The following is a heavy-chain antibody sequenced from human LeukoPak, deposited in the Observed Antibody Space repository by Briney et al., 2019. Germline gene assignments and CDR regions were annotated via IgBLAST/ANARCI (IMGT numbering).Heavy chain of an antibody. CDR3: ARGRRYCSSTSCYAYYYYYGMDV. Sequence: SETLSLICAVYGGSFSGYYWSWIRQPPGKGLEWIGEINHSGSTNYNPSLKSRVTISVDTSKNQFSLKLSSVTAADTAVYYCARGRRYCSSTSCYAYYYYYGMDVWGQGTTVTVSS. CDR1: GGSFSGYY. V-gene: IGHV4-34*01. CDR2: INHSGST. J-gene: IGHJ6*02. D-gene: IGHD2-2*01.